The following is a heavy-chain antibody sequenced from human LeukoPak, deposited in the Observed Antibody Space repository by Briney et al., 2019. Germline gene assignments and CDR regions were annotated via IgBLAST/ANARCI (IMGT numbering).Heavy chain of an antibody. CDR3: ARGGVTMVRGVIGQGDASDI. J-gene: IGHJ3*02. CDR1: GFTFSNYA. D-gene: IGHD3-10*01. V-gene: IGHV3-30-3*01. Sequence: PGGSLRLSCAASGFTFSNYAMHWVRQAPGKGLEWVAVISYDGSNKYYADSVKGRFTISRDNSKNTLYLQMNSLRSEDTAVYYCARGGVTMVRGVIGQGDASDIWGQGTMVTVSS. CDR2: ISYDGSNK.